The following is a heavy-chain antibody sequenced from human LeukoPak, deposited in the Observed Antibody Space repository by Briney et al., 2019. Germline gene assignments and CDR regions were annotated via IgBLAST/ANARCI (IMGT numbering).Heavy chain of an antibody. J-gene: IGHJ4*02. V-gene: IGHV1-2*02. CDR2: INPNTGAT. CDR3: ARGGSTIVVVPASNLPSDY. D-gene: IGHD2-2*01. Sequence: ASVKVSCKASGYTFTGHYIHWVRQAPGQGLEWMGRINPNTGATNYAQKFQGRVTMTRDTSISAAFLELSMLTSDDTAVYYCARGGSTIVVVPASNLPSDYWGQGTLVTVSS. CDR1: GYTFTGHY.